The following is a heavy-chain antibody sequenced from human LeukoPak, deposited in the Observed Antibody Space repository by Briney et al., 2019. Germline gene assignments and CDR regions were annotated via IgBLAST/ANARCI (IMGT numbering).Heavy chain of an antibody. D-gene: IGHD3-10*01. J-gene: IGHJ4*02. V-gene: IGHV3-7*01. Sequence: GGSLRLSCAASGFTFSSYWMTWVRQAPGRGLEWVAHIKGDGTSNKYVDSVKGRFTISRDNTKNSLFLQLNSLRAEDTAVYYCVRDRGWFHFDLWGQGTLVTVSS. CDR1: GFTFSSYW. CDR2: IKGDGTSN. CDR3: VRDRGWFHFDL.